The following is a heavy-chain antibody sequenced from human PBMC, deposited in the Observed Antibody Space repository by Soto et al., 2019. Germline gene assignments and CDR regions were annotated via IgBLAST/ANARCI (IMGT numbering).Heavy chain of an antibody. CDR2: IYSRGNT. Sequence: GGPQRHSWAANGFTVRSNYVSWVRQNTGKGLEWVSVIYSRGNTYYADSVKGRFTISRDNSKNTLYLQMNSLRAEDTAVYYCATRLDPIREDALDIWGQGTMVTVSS. V-gene: IGHV3-53*01. J-gene: IGHJ3*02. D-gene: IGHD4-17*01. CDR3: ATRLDPIREDALDI. CDR1: GFTVRSNY.